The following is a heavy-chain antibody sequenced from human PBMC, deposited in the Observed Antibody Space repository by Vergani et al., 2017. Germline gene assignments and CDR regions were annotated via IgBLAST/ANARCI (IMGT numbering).Heavy chain of an antibody. J-gene: IGHJ3*02. CDR3: ARKSPVVPAASDAFDI. D-gene: IGHD2-2*01. CDR2: FDPEDGET. CDR1: GYTLTELS. V-gene: IGHV1-24*01. Sequence: QVQLVQSGAEVKKPGASVKVSCKVSGYTLTELSMHWVRQAPGKGLEWMGGFDPEDGETIYAQKFQGRVTMTEDTSTDTAYMELSSLRSEDTAVYYCARKSPVVPAASDAFDIWGQGTMVTVSS.